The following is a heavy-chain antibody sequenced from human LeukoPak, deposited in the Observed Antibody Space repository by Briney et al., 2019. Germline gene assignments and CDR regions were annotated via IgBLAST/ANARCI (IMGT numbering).Heavy chain of an antibody. V-gene: IGHV3-53*01. CDR2: IYSGGST. J-gene: IGHJ4*02. CDR1: GFTVSSNY. CDR3: ARAVRGWLQSPHFDY. D-gene: IGHD5-24*01. Sequence: GGSLRLSCAASGFTVSSNYTSWVRQAPGKGLEWVSVIYSGGSTYYADSVKGRFTISRDNSKNTLYLQMNSLRAEDTAVYYCARAVRGWLQSPHFDYWGQGTLVTVSS.